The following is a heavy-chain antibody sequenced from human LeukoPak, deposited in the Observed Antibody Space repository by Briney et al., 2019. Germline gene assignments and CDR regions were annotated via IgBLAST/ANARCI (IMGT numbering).Heavy chain of an antibody. D-gene: IGHD3-22*01. CDR1: GFTFSDYY. J-gene: IGHJ5*02. CDR3: ARRPIGSSGNNWFDP. V-gene: IGHV3-11*01. Sequence: PGGSLRLSCAASGFTFSDYYMSWIRQAPGKGLEWVSYISSSGSTIYYADSVKSRFTISRDNAKNSLYLQMNSLRAEDTAVYYCARRPIGSSGNNWFDPWGQGTLVTVSS. CDR2: ISSSGSTI.